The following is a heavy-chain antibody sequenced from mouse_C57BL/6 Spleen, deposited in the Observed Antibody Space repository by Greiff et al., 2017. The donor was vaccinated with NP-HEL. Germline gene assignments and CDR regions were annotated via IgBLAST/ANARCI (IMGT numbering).Heavy chain of an antibody. J-gene: IGHJ3*01. CDR2: IYPGSGNT. D-gene: IGHD3-2*02. Sequence: VQLQQSGAELVRPGASVKLSCKASGYTFTDYYINWVKQRPGQGPEWIARIYPGSGNTYYNEKFKGKATLTAEKSSSTAYMQLSSLTSEDAAVYFCAGQATFAYWGQGTLVTVSA. V-gene: IGHV1-76*01. CDR1: GYTFTDYY. CDR3: AGQATFAY.